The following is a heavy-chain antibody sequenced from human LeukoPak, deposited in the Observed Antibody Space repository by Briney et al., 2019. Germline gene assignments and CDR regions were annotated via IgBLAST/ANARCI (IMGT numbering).Heavy chain of an antibody. D-gene: IGHD3-10*01. V-gene: IGHV3-23*01. CDR1: GFTFSSYA. Sequence: GGSLRLSCAASGFTFSSYAMSWVRQAPGKGLEWVSAISGSGGSTYYADSVKGRFTISRDNSKNTLYLQMNSLRAEDTAVYYCAKDPLWFGELLGDYRGQGTLVTVSS. J-gene: IGHJ4*02. CDR2: ISGSGGST. CDR3: AKDPLWFGELLGDY.